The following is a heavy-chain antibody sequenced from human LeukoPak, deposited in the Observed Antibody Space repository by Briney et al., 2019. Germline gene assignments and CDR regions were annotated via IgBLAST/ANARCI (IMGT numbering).Heavy chain of an antibody. CDR1: GGSIRNDY. J-gene: IGHJ5*02. V-gene: IGHV4-59*08. CDR3: ARGRVPAAMRVFDP. CDR2: IYDSGST. Sequence: SETLSLTCTVSGGSIRNDYWSWIRQPPGKGLEWIGYIYDSGSTNYNPSLKSRVTISVDASKNQFSLKLSSVTAADTAVYYCARGRVPAAMRVFDPWGQGTLVTVSS. D-gene: IGHD2-2*01.